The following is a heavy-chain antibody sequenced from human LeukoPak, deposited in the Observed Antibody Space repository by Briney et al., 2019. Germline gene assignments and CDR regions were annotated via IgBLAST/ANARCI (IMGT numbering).Heavy chain of an antibody. D-gene: IGHD5-24*01. CDR2: INHSGST. J-gene: IGHJ6*02. V-gene: IGHV4-34*01. Sequence: SETLSLTCAVYGGSFSGYYWSWIRQPPGKGLEWIGEINHSGSTSYNPSLKSRVTISVDTSKNQFSLKLSSVTAADTAVYYCASGFGVEKSYYYGMDVWGQGTTVTVSS. CDR3: ASGFGVEKSYYYGMDV. CDR1: GGSFSGYY.